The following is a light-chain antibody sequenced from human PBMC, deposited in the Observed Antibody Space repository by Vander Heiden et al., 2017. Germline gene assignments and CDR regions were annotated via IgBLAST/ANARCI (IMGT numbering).Light chain of an antibody. CDR3: CSYAGSYTVV. V-gene: IGLV2-11*01. CDR1: SSDVGGYNY. J-gene: IGLJ2*01. Sequence: QSALTQPLSVSGSPGQSVTISCTGTSSDVGGYNYVSWYQQHPGKAPKLMIYDVSKRPAGVPDRFSGSKSGNTASLTISGLQAEEEADYYCCSYAGSYTVVFGGGTKLTVL. CDR2: DVS.